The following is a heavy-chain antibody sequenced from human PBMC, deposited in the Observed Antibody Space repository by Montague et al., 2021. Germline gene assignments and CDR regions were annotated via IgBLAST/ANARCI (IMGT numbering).Heavy chain of an antibody. CDR2: LLYDGNNE. D-gene: IGHD1-26*01. J-gene: IGHJ4*03. V-gene: IGHV3-30-3*01. Sequence: SLRLSCAASGFPFSPYNIHWVRQAPGKGLEWVAALLYDGNNEYYADSVKGRFTFSRDNSKNTLYLQMNSLRAEDTAVYYCARGGGGYLDYWGQGTLVTVSS. CDR3: ARGGGGYLDY. CDR1: GFPFSPYN.